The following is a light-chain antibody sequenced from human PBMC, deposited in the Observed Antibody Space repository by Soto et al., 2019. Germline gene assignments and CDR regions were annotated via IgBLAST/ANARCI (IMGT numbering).Light chain of an antibody. J-gene: IGKJ1*01. V-gene: IGKV1-39*01. CDR1: QSISTY. CDR3: QQGYSAPST. CDR2: AAS. Sequence: DIQMTQSPSSLSASLGDRVTITCRASQSISTYLHWYQQTPGKPPELLIYAASNLQSGVPSRFSGGGSGTDFTLTISSLQPEDFATYYCQQGYSAPSTFGQGTKVEIK.